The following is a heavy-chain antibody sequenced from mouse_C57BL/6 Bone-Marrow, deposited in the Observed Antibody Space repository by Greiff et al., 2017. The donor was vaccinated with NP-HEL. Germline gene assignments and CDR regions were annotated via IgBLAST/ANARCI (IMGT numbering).Heavy chain of an antibody. Sequence: EVQLVESGGGLVQPKGSLKLSCAASGFSFNTYAMNWVRQAPGKGLEWVARIRSKSNNYATYYADSVKDRFTISRDDSESMLYLQMNNLKTEDTAMYYCVRHGGYDYDVWFAYWGQGTLVTVSA. D-gene: IGHD2-4*01. CDR2: IRSKSNNYAT. CDR3: VRHGGYDYDVWFAY. CDR1: GFSFNTYA. J-gene: IGHJ3*01. V-gene: IGHV10-1*01.